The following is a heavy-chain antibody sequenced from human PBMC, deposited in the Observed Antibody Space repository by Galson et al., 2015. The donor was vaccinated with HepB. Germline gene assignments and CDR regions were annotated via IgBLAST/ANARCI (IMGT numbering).Heavy chain of an antibody. CDR3: SRDLLEWFAPVDY. V-gene: IGHV3-49*03. CDR1: GFIFGDYG. D-gene: IGHD3-3*01. Sequence: SLRLSCAGSGFIFGDYGMSWFRQAPGKGLEWVGLIRGKAYGRATEYAASVKGRFNISRDDSKSIAYLQMNSLKTEDTAVYYCSRDLLEWFAPVDYWGQGTLVTVSS. CDR2: IRGKAYGRAT. J-gene: IGHJ4*02.